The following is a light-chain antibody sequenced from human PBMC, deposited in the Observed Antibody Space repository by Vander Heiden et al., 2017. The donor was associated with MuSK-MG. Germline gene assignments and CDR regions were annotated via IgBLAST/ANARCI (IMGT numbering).Light chain of an antibody. CDR2: RAS. CDR1: QSVTSN. CDR3: QQDNSWPLT. J-gene: IGKJ4*01. V-gene: IGKV3-15*01. Sequence: EVVMTQSPATLSVSPGDRATLSCRASQSVTSNLAWYQQKPGQAPRLLIHRASTRATGVPARFSGGGSGTEFTLTISSLQSEDFAIYYCQQDNSWPLTFGGGTKVEIK.